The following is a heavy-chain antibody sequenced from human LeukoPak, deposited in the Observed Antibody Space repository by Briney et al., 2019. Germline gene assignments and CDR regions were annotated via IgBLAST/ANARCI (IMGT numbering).Heavy chain of an antibody. J-gene: IGHJ4*02. CDR2: IIPIFGTA. Sequence: VASVKVSCKASGGTFSSYAISWVRQAPGQGLEWMGGIIPIFGTANYAQKFQGRVTITADESTSTAYMELSSLRSEDTAVYYCARSSSGWKYYFDYWGQGTLVTVSS. D-gene: IGHD6-19*01. CDR3: ARSSSGWKYYFDY. CDR1: GGTFSSYA. V-gene: IGHV1-69*01.